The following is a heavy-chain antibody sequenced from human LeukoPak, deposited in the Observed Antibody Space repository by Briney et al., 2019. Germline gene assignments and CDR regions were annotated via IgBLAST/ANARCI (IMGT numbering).Heavy chain of an antibody. CDR3: EAYGSV. D-gene: IGHD3-10*01. Sequence: GGSLRLSCVASGLIFNTYWMTWVRQAPGKGLEWVANIKGDGSETNYVDFVKGRFTISRDNDKNTVYLQMNSLRAEDTAVYYCEAYGSVWGQGTLVTVSS. J-gene: IGHJ4*02. V-gene: IGHV3-7*03. CDR1: GLIFNTYW. CDR2: IKGDGSET.